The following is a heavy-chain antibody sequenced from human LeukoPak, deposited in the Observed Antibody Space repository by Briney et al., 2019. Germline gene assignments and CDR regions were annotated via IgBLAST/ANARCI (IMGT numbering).Heavy chain of an antibody. Sequence: ASVKVSCKASGYTFTSYDINWVRQATGQGLEWMGWMNPNSGNTGYAQKFQGRVTMTRNTSISTAYMELNSLRSEDTAVYYCARGQRTGSSGWYFRYYYYGMDVWGQGTTVTVSS. J-gene: IGHJ6*02. D-gene: IGHD6-19*01. CDR2: MNPNSGNT. CDR3: ARGQRTGSSGWYFRYYYYGMDV. V-gene: IGHV1-8*01. CDR1: GYTFTSYD.